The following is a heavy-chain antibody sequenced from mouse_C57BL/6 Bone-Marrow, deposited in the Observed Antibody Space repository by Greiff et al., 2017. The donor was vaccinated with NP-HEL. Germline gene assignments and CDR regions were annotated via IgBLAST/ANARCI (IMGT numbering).Heavy chain of an antibody. V-gene: IGHV1-63*01. CDR2: IYPGGGYT. D-gene: IGHD1-3*01. CDR3: ARRKGGNWYFDV. J-gene: IGHJ1*03. CDR1: GYTFTNYW. Sequence: QVQLQQSGAELVRPGTSVKMSCKASGYTFTNYWIGWAKQRPGHGLEWIGDIYPGGGYTNYNEQFKGKATLTADKSSSTAYMQFSSLTSEDSAIYYCARRKGGNWYFDVWGTGTTVTVSS.